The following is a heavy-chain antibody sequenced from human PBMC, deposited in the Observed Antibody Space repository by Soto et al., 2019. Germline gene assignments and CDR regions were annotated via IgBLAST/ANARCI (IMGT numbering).Heavy chain of an antibody. J-gene: IGHJ4*02. CDR1: GFTFSSYS. CDR3: ARDPFNIHDNPDY. V-gene: IGHV3-21*01. Sequence: GGSLRLSCAASGFTFSSYSMNWVRQAPGKGLEWVSSISSSSSYIYYADSVKGRFTISRDNAKNSLYLQMNSLRAEDTAVYYCARDPFNIHDNPDYWGQGTLVTVSS. CDR2: ISSSSSYI. D-gene: IGHD1-1*01.